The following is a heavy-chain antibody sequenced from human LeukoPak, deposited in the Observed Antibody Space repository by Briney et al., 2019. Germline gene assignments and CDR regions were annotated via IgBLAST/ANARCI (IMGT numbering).Heavy chain of an antibody. Sequence: GGSLRLSCKVSGFTVSSNYMSWVRQAPGKGLEWVSIIYSGGYTHYADSVKGRFAISRDSPKNTLYLQMNSLRAEDTAVYYCARGIDYWGEGTLVTVSS. CDR2: IYSGGYT. J-gene: IGHJ4*02. CDR1: GFTVSSNY. CDR3: ARGIDY. V-gene: IGHV3-66*02.